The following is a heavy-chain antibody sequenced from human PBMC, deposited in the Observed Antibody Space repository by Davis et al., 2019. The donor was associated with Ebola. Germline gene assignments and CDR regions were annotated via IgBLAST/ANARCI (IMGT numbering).Heavy chain of an antibody. CDR2: INHSGST. V-gene: IGHV4-34*01. Sequence: PSETLSLTCAVYGGSFSGYYWSWIRQPPGKGLEWIGEINHSGSTNYNPSLKSRVTISVDTSKNQFSLKLSSVTAADTAVYYCARDSRVVVPAVIDYWGQGTLVTVSS. CDR1: GGSFSGYY. D-gene: IGHD2-2*01. J-gene: IGHJ4*02. CDR3: ARDSRVVVPAVIDY.